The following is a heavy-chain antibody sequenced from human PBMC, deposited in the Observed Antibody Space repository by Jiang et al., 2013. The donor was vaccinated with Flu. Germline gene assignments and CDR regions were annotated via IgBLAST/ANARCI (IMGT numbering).Heavy chain of an antibody. D-gene: IGHD4-17*01. Sequence: GSGLVKPSETLSLTCTVSGGSISSYYWNWIRQPPGKGLEWIGHIHDSGSTIYNPPTIYNPSLMSRVTISLDTSKKPVLPQAELCDRADTAIYYCATRKTMTSETTWDSWLDPWGQGTLVTVSS. J-gene: IGHJ5*02. CDR1: GGSISSYY. CDR3: ATRKTMTSETTWDSWLDP. CDR2: IHDSGSTIYNPPT. V-gene: IGHV4-59*08.